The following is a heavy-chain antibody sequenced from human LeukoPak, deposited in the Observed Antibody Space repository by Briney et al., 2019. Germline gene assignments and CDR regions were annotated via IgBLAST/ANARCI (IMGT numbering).Heavy chain of an antibody. CDR3: ARDPVYDSSGYLYYYYGMDV. CDR2: IADDGSKK. Sequence: PGRSLRLSCAASGFTFSRYAMHWVRQAPGKGLEWVAVIADDGSKKHYADSEKGRFTISRDNSKNTLYLQMNSLRAEDTAVYYCARDPVYDSSGYLYYYYGMDVWGQGTTVTVSS. CDR1: GFTFSRYA. V-gene: IGHV3-30-3*01. J-gene: IGHJ6*02. D-gene: IGHD3-22*01.